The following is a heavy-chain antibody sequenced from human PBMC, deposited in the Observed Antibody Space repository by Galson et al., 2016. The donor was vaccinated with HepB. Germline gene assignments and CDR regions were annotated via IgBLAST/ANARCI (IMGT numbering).Heavy chain of an antibody. CDR2: ISGGGATT. V-gene: IGHV3-23*01. J-gene: IGHJ3*02. CDR3: TREANDAFDI. Sequence: SLRLSCAASGFTFSGSTMNRVRQAPGKGLEWVAGISGGGATTYYPDSVKGRFTISRDNTKGTVYLHMNSLRDEDTAVYYCTREANDAFDIWSQGTMVTVSS. CDR1: GFTFSGST.